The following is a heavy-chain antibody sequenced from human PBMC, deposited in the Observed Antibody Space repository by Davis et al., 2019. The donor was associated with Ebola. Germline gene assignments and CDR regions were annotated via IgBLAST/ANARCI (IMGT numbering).Heavy chain of an antibody. Sequence: GESLKISCAASGFTFSNCHMSWVRQAPGKGLEWVSTISGSGGTTYYADSVKGRFTISSDNSNNTLYLQMNRLRAEDTAIYHCAKRQGVGGAIDYWGQGTRVTVSS. V-gene: IGHV3-23*01. CDR3: AKRQGVGGAIDY. CDR1: GFTFSNCH. CDR2: ISGSGGTT. J-gene: IGHJ4*02. D-gene: IGHD3-3*01.